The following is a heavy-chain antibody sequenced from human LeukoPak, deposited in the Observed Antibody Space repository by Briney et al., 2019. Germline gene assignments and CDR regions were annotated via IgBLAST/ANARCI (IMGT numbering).Heavy chain of an antibody. CDR2: IYYTGST. J-gene: IGHJ4*02. D-gene: IGHD6-13*01. Sequence: SETLSLTCTVSGGSISNNYWNWIRLPPGKELEWIGYIYYTGSTHYNPSLKSRVTISLDASKSQFSLKLTSVTAADTAVYYCAKARDSNIWYPFDYWGQGTLVTVSS. V-gene: IGHV4-59*01. CDR3: AKARDSNIWYPFDY. CDR1: GGSISNNY.